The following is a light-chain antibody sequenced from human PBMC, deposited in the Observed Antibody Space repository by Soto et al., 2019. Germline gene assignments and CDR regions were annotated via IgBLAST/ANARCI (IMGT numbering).Light chain of an antibody. V-gene: IGLV2-14*01. CDR3: NSYSSSTTLDL. Sequence: QSVLTQPASVSGSPGRSITIPCTGTTTDVGGYNYVSCYQQHPGKAPKLMISDVSNRPSGVSIRFSGSKSGNTASLTISGLQAEDEADYYCNSYSSSTTLDLFGTGTKLTVL. J-gene: IGLJ1*01. CDR1: TTDVGGYNY. CDR2: DVS.